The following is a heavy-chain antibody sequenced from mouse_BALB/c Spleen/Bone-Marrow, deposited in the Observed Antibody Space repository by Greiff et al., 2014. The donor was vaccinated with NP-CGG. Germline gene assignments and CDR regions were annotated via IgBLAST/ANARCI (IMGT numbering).Heavy chain of an antibody. CDR3: ARHGNLRNYYAMDY. J-gene: IGHJ4*01. Sequence: QVQLQQSGPELVKPGASAKISCRASGYSFTSYYIHWVKQRPGQGLEWIGWIFPGSGNTKYNEKFKGKATLTADTSSSTAYMQLSSLTSEDSAVYFCARHGNLRNYYAMDYWGQGTSVTVSS. V-gene: IGHV1-66*01. CDR2: IFPGSGNT. CDR1: GYSFTSYY. D-gene: IGHD2-1*01.